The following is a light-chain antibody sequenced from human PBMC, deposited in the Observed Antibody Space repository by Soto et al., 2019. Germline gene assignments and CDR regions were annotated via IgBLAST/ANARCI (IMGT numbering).Light chain of an antibody. CDR3: SSYAGSNSDV. V-gene: IGLV2-8*01. Sequence: QSALTQPPSASGSPGQSVTISCTGTSSDVGGYNSVSWLQNHPDKAPKFMILDVSRRPSGVPDRFSGSKSDNTASLTVSGLQAEGEADYYCSSYAGSNSDVFGTGTKLTVL. CDR1: SSDVGGYNS. CDR2: DVS. J-gene: IGLJ1*01.